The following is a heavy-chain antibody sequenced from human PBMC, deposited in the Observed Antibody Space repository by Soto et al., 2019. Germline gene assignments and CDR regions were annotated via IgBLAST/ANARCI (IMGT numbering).Heavy chain of an antibody. CDR2: ISSSSSYI. J-gene: IGHJ4*02. V-gene: IGHV3-21*01. D-gene: IGHD3-22*01. Sequence: EVQLVESGGGLVKPGGSLRLSCAASGFTFSSYSMNWVRQAPGKGLEWVSSISSSSSYIYYADSVKGRFTISRDNAKNSLYLQMNSRRAEDTAVYYCASAEYYFDVSGWYYWGQGTLVTVSS. CDR1: GFTFSSYS. CDR3: ASAEYYFDVSGWYY.